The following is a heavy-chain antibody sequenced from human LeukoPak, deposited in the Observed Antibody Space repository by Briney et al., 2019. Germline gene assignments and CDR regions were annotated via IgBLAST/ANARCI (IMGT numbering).Heavy chain of an antibody. Sequence: GRSLRLSCAASGFTFSSYAMHWVRQAPGKGLEWVAVISYDGSNKYYADSVKGRFTISRDNSKNTLYLQMNSLRAEDTAVYYCVRDPGYSYGLPSYWGQGTLVTVSS. D-gene: IGHD5-18*01. CDR1: GFTFSSYA. J-gene: IGHJ4*02. CDR3: VRDPGYSYGLPSY. CDR2: ISYDGSNK. V-gene: IGHV3-30-3*01.